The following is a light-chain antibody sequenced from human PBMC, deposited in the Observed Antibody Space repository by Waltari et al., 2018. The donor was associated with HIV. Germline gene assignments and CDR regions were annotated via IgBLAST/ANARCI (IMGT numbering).Light chain of an antibody. V-gene: IGLV3-1*01. CDR1: KWGDTY. J-gene: IGLJ2*01. CDR3: QAWDSSSAVV. CDR2: QNY. Sequence: SYELTQPPSVSVSPGQTASSTCSGDKWGDTYLSWYQQKPGQSPVLVIYQNYKRPSGVPERLSCSNSGDTATLTISGTQAVDEADYYCQAWDSSSAVVFGGGTKLTVL.